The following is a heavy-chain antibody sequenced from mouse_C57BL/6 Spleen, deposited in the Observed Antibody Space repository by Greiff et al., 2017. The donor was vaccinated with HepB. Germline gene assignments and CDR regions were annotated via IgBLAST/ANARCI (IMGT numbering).Heavy chain of an antibody. CDR3: ARSYYYGSSYPYYFDY. V-gene: IGHV1-59*01. CDR1: GYTFTSYW. D-gene: IGHD1-1*01. CDR2: IDPSDSYT. J-gene: IGHJ2*01. Sequence: QVQLQQPGAELVRPGTSVKLSCKASGYTFTSYWMHWVKQRPGQGLEWIGVIDPSDSYTNYNQKFKGKATLTVDTSSSTAYMQLSSLTSEDSAVYYCARSYYYGSSYPYYFDYWGQGTTLTVSS.